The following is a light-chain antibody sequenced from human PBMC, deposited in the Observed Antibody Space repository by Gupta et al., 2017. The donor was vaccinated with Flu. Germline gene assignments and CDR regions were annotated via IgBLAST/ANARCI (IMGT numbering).Light chain of an antibody. CDR1: QSITTW. J-gene: IGKJ1*01. V-gene: IGKV1-5*03. CDR3: QHDNSYSGT. Sequence: DIQMTQSPSTLPASVGDRVTITCRASQSITTWLAWYQQKPGKAPNLLIYKASSLEGGVPSRFSGSGSGTEFTLTISNLQPDDFATYYCQHDNSYSGTFGQGTKVEIE. CDR2: KAS.